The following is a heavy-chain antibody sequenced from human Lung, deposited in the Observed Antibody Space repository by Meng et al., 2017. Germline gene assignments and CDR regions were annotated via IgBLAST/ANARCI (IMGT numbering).Heavy chain of an antibody. CDR3: ARGPTTMAHDFDY. V-gene: IGHV4-34*01. D-gene: IGHD4-11*01. Sequence: VQLQRWGAGLLKPSETLSPPCVVSGGSFSDYHWSWIRQPPGKGLEWIGEINHSGSTNYNPSLESRATISVDTSQNNLSLKLSSVTAADSAVYYCARGPTTMAHDFDYWGQGTLVTVSS. J-gene: IGHJ4*02. CDR1: GGSFSDYH. CDR2: INHSGST.